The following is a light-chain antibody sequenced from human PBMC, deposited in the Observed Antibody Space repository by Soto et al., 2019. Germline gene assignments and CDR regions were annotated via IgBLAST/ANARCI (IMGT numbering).Light chain of an antibody. CDR3: AAWDDSLSSPV. Sequence: QPVLTQPPSASGTPGQRVTISCSGSSSNIGSKYVYWYQQLPGTAPKLLMYRNNKRPSGVPDRFSGSKSGTSASLAISGLRSEDEADYHCAAWDDSLSSPVFGGGTKLTVL. J-gene: IGLJ2*01. CDR1: SSNIGSKY. CDR2: RNN. V-gene: IGLV1-47*01.